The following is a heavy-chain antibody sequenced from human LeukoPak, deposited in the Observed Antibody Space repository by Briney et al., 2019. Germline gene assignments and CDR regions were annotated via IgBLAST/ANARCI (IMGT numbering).Heavy chain of an antibody. J-gene: IGHJ3*02. D-gene: IGHD1-26*01. CDR1: GGSISSSTCY. CDR2: IDYSGST. V-gene: IGHV4-39*01. CDR3: ARPLYSGSFRGAFDI. Sequence: SETLSLTCTVSGGSISSSTCYWGWIRQPPGKGLEWIGSIDYSGSTFYNPSVKSRVTISVDTSKTQFSLKLRSVTAADTAVYYCARPLYSGSFRGAFDIWGPGTVVTVSS.